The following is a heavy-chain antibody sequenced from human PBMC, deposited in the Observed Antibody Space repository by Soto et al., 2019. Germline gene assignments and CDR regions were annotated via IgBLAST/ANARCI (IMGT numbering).Heavy chain of an antibody. CDR3: ARGQRFSDWFDP. D-gene: IGHD3-3*01. CDR2: IYSSGNT. CDR1: GGTISGYS. J-gene: IGHJ5*02. V-gene: IGHV4-4*07. Sequence: PSETLSLTCSVSGGTISGYSWTWIRQPAGKGLEWVGRIYSSGNTKYNPSLQSRVTMSLDTSNNQFSLRLTSVTAADTAFYYCARGQRFSDWFDPWGQGTLVTVSS.